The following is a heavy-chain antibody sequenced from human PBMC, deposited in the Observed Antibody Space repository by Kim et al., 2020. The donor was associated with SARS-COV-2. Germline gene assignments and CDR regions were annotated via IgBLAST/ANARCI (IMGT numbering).Heavy chain of an antibody. CDR1: GGTFSSYA. D-gene: IGHD3-10*01. J-gene: IGHJ6*02. Sequence: SVKVSCKASGGTFSSYAISWVRQAPGQGLEWMGGIIPIFGTANYAQKFQGRVTITADESTSTAYMELSSLRSEDTAVYYCARLSNYYGSGSYYIADYGMDVWGQGTTVTVSS. V-gene: IGHV1-69*13. CDR3: ARLSNYYGSGSYYIADYGMDV. CDR2: IIPIFGTA.